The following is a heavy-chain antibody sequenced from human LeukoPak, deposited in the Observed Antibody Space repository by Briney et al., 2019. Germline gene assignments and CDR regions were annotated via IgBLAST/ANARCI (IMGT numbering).Heavy chain of an antibody. J-gene: IGHJ4*02. CDR3: ARSSPHCSSTSCPFDY. V-gene: IGHV5-51*01. CDR2: IYPGDSDT. Sequence: GESLKISCKGSGYSFTSYWIGWVRQMPGKGLEWMGIIYPGDSDTRYSPSFQGQVTISADKSLSTAYLQWSSLKASDTAMYYCARSSPHCSSTSCPFDYWGQGTLVTVSS. D-gene: IGHD2-2*01. CDR1: GYSFTSYW.